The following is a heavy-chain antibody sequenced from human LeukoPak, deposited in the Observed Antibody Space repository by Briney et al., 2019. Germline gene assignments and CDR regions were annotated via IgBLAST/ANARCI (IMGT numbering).Heavy chain of an antibody. D-gene: IGHD5-12*01. CDR3: ARGGYDDWFDP. Sequence: ASVKVSCKASGYTFTGYYMHWVRQAPGQGLEWMGWINPNSGGTNYAQEFQGRVTMTRDTSISTAYMELSRLRSDDTAVYYCARGGYDDWFDPWGQGTLVTVSS. CDR1: GYTFTGYY. CDR2: INPNSGGT. J-gene: IGHJ5*02. V-gene: IGHV1-2*02.